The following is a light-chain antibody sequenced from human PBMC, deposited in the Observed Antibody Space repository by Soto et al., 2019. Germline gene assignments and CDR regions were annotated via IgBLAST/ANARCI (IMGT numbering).Light chain of an antibody. CDR1: QSIGTY. CDR3: QESHST. CDR2: AAS. V-gene: IGKV1-39*01. J-gene: IGKJ2*01. Sequence: DAQMTQSPSSLSASVGDSVTITCRASQSIGTYLYWYQHKPGKAPKLLIYAASSLQSGVPSRFSGSGSGTDFTLTISSLQPEDFATYYCQESHSTFGQGTKLEIK.